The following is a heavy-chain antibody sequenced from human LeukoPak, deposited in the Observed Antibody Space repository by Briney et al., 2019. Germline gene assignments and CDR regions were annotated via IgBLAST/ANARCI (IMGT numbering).Heavy chain of an antibody. CDR3: ARIGEGFGFPARSYYYYYYMDV. D-gene: IGHD3-10*01. CDR2: INPNSGGT. Sequence: GASVKVSCKASGYTFTDYYIHWVRQAPGQGLEWMGWINPNSGGTNYAQKFQGRVTMTRATSISTAYMDLSRLTSDDTAVYYCARIGEGFGFPARSYYYYYYMDVWGKGTTVTVSS. CDR1: GYTFTDYY. V-gene: IGHV1-2*02. J-gene: IGHJ6*03.